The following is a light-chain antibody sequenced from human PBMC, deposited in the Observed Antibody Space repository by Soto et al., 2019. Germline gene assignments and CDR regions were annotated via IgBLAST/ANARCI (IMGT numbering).Light chain of an antibody. J-gene: IGKJ1*01. CDR3: QQRSNWPWK. Sequence: EIVLTQSPATLSLSPGERATLSCSASQSVGSYLALYQQKPGQAPRLLIYDASNRATGIPARFSGSGSGTAFTLTISSLEPEDFAVYYCQQRSNWPWKFGQGTKVDI. CDR2: DAS. CDR1: QSVGSY. V-gene: IGKV3-11*01.